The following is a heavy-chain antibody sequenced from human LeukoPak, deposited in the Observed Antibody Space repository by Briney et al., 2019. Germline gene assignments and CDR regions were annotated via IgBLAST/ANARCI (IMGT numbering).Heavy chain of an antibody. CDR1: GFTFSSYG. J-gene: IGHJ4*02. D-gene: IGHD3-10*01. CDR3: ARTPNYYGSGLPHY. CDR2: IWYDGSNK. V-gene: IGHV3-33*01. Sequence: PRGSLRLSCAASGFTFSSYGMHWVRQAPGKGLEWVAVIWYDGSNKYYADSVKGRFTISRDNSKNTLYLQMNSLRAEDTAVYYCARTPNYYGSGLPHYWGQGTLVTVSS.